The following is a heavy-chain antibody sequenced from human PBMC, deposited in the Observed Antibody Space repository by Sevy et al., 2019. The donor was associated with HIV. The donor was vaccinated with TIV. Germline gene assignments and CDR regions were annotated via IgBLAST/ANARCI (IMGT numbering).Heavy chain of an antibody. J-gene: IGHJ4*01. Sequence: GGSLRLSCAASGFAFSSHAMHWVRQAPGKGREWVAVISYGGTETFYAASVKGRFTISRDNSKNMLSLQINSLRPEDTAVYYCARDGGYSIKWYPLYWGHGTLVTVSS. CDR1: GFAFSSHA. CDR3: ARDGGYSIKWYPLY. CDR2: ISYGGTET. V-gene: IGHV3-30-3*01. D-gene: IGHD6-13*01.